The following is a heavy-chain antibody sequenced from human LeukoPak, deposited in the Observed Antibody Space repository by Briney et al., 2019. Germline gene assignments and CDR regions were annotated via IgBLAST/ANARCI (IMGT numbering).Heavy chain of an antibody. J-gene: IGHJ5*02. D-gene: IGHD4-17*01. CDR3: ATAYGPYNWFDH. Sequence: ASVTVSFKFSGYTLTELSMHWVRQAPGKGLEWMGGFDPEDGETIYAQKFQGRVTMTEDTSTDTAYMELSSLRSEDTAVYYCATAYGPYNWFDHWGQGTLVTVSS. CDR2: FDPEDGET. V-gene: IGHV1-24*01. CDR1: GYTLTELS.